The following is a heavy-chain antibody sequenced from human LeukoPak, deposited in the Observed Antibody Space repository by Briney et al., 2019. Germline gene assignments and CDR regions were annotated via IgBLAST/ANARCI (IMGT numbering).Heavy chain of an antibody. D-gene: IGHD1-26*01. Sequence: ASVKVSCKASGYTFTSYGISWVRQAPGQGLEGMGWINPNSGGTNYAQKFQGRVTMTRDTSISTAYMDLSRLRSDDTAVYYCARGSIVGATFDYFDYWGQGTLVTVSS. V-gene: IGHV1-2*02. CDR3: ARGSIVGATFDYFDY. CDR1: GYTFTSYG. CDR2: INPNSGGT. J-gene: IGHJ4*02.